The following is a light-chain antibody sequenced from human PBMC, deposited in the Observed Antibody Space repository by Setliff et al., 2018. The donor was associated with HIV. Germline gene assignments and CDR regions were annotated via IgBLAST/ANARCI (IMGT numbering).Light chain of an antibody. CDR2: AAS. CDR1: LGIGNS. Sequence: DIQMTQSPSSLSASVGDRVTITCRASLGIGNSLAWYQRKPGKAPNLLLYAASRLESGVPSRFSGSGSGTHYTLTISSLQPEDSATYYCQQYFGTPTFGQGTKVDIK. J-gene: IGKJ1*01. CDR3: QQYFGTPT. V-gene: IGKV1-NL1*01.